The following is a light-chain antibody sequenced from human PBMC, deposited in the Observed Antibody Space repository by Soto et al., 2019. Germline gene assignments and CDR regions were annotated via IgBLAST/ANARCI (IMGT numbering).Light chain of an antibody. Sequence: DIQMTQSPSTLSASVGDRVTITCRASQTINNKLAWYQKKPGKAPKLLIYDGYTLEPGVPSRFSGSGYGSYFTFTINNLQAEDVATYYCQQYDSLPLTFGGGTKVEIK. CDR3: QQYDSLPLT. V-gene: IGKV1-33*01. CDR2: DGY. CDR1: QTINNK. J-gene: IGKJ4*02.